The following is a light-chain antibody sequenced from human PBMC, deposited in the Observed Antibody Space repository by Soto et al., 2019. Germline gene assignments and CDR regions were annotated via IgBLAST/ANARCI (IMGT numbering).Light chain of an antibody. CDR1: QSIINY. V-gene: IGKV1-39*01. Sequence: DIPMTQSPSSLSAPEGDRVTITCRASQSIINYLNWYQQKPGKAPKLLIYAATSLQSGVPSRFSGSGSGTGFTLTISRLQPEDFAAYYCQQSDSSPPITFGQGTRLEIK. CDR3: QQSDSSPPIT. J-gene: IGKJ5*01. CDR2: AAT.